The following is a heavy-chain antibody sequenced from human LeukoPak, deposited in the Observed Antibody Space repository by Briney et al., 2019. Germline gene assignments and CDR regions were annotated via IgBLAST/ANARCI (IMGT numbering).Heavy chain of an antibody. D-gene: IGHD6-13*01. CDR1: GYTFTSYY. J-gene: IGHJ4*02. CDR3: ARANRRSSSHAGFDY. Sequence: ASVKVSCKASGYTFTSYYMHWVRQAPGQGLEWMGIINPSGGSTSYAQKFQGRVTMTRDMSTSTVYMELSSLRSEDTAVYYCARANRRSSSHAGFDYWGQGALVTVSS. V-gene: IGHV1-46*01. CDR2: INPSGGST.